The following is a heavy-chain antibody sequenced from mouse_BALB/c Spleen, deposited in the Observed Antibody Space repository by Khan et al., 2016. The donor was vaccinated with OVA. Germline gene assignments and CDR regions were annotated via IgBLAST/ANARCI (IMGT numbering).Heavy chain of an antibody. Sequence: VQLKESGAEIVKPGASVKLSCTASGFNIEDTYMHWVKQRPEQGLEWLGRIDPADGNTKYDPKFQDKATITSDTSSNTVYLHLSSLTFEDSAVYYCVGYEDYWGQGTTLTVSS. J-gene: IGHJ2*01. CDR1: GFNIEDTY. D-gene: IGHD2-14*01. CDR3: VGYEDY. CDR2: IDPADGNT. V-gene: IGHV14-3*02.